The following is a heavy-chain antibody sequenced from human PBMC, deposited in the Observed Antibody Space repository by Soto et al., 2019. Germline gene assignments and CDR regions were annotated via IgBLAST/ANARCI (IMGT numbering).Heavy chain of an antibody. D-gene: IGHD3-16*01. CDR2: IKSKTDGGTT. CDR3: ITGIMITFGGVPRLRFDY. J-gene: IGHJ4*02. Sequence: EVQLVESGGGLVKPGGSLRVSCAASGFTFSNAWMNWVRQAPGKGLEWVGRIKSKTDGGTTDYAAPVKGRFTISRDDSKNTLYLQMNSLKTEDTAVYYCITGIMITFGGVPRLRFDYWGQGTLVTVSS. V-gene: IGHV3-15*01. CDR1: GFTFSNAW.